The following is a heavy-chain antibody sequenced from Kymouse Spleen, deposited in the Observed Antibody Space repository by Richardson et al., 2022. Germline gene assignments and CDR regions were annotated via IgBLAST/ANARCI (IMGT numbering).Heavy chain of an antibody. CDR1: GGSVSSGSYY. Sequence: QVQLQESGPGLVKPSETLSLTCTVSGGSVSSGSYYWSWIRQPPGKGLEWIGYIYYSGSTNYNPSLKSRVTISVDTSKNQFSLKLSSVTAADTAVYYCASHYDILTGYYPYAFDIWGQGTMVTVSS. V-gene: IGHV4-61*01. J-gene: IGHJ3*02. CDR2: IYYSGST. D-gene: IGHD3-9*01. CDR3: ASHYDILTGYYPYAFDI.